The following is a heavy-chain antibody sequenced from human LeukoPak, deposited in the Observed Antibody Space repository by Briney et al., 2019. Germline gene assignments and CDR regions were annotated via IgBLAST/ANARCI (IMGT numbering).Heavy chain of an antibody. CDR1: GGSFSNYY. D-gene: IGHD6-6*01. V-gene: IGHV4-34*01. CDR3: AGPPGWTIAARPLDQ. Sequence: SETLSLTCAVYGGSFSNYYWNWIRQPPGKGLEWIGEINQSGYINYNPSLKSRVTISVDTSKNQFSLRLSSVIAADTAVYYCAGPPGWTIAARPLDQGGKGILVTVPS. J-gene: IGHJ4*02. CDR2: INQSGYI.